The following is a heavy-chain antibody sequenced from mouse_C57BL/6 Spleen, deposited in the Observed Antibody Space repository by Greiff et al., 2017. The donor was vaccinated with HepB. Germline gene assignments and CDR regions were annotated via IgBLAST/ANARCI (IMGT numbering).Heavy chain of an antibody. V-gene: IGHV3-6*01. D-gene: IGHD2-12*01. CDR3: ARGYYRGAMDY. Sequence: VQLKESGPGLVKPSQSLSLTCSVTGYSITSGYYWNWIRQFPGNKLEWMGYISYDGSNNYNPSLKNRISITRDTSKNQFFLKLNSVTTEDTATYYCARGYYRGAMDYWGQGTSVTVSS. CDR1: GYSITSGYY. CDR2: ISYDGSN. J-gene: IGHJ4*01.